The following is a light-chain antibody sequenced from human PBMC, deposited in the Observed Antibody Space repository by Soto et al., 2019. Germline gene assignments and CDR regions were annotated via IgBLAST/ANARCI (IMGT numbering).Light chain of an antibody. CDR2: VNSDGSH. V-gene: IGLV4-69*01. CDR1: SGLSSYA. Sequence: QSVLTQSPSASASLGASVKLTCTLSSGLSSYAIAWHQQQPEKGPRYLMKVNSDGSHSKGDGIPDRFSGSSSGAERYLTISSLQSEDEADYYCQTWGTGIVLIGGGTKLTVL. CDR3: QTWGTGIVL. J-gene: IGLJ2*01.